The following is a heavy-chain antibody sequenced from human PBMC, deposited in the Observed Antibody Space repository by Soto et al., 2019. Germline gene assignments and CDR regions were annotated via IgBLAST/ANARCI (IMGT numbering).Heavy chain of an antibody. CDR3: ARSSMVQGYYLDF. Sequence: PQPHTCSASGASLKNHYWAWIRHAPGKGLEWIGNIYDSGSTNYSPALKSRVSMSVDTSKNLFSLKMNSVTAADTAVYYCARSSMVQGYYLDFWGYGALVT. J-gene: IGHJ4*01. CDR2: IYDSGST. CDR1: GASLKNHY. V-gene: IGHV4-59*11. D-gene: IGHD3-10*01.